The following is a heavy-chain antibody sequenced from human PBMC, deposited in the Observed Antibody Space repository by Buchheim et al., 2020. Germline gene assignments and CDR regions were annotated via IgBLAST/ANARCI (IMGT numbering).Heavy chain of an antibody. D-gene: IGHD3-22*01. J-gene: IGHJ4*02. V-gene: IGHV3-48*01. CDR2: ISSSSSTI. CDR1: GFTFSSYS. CDR3: ARERDSGYYYGLDY. Sequence: EVQLVESGGGLVQPGGSLRLSCAASGFTFSSYSMNWVRQAPGKGLEWVSYISSSSSTIYYADSVKGRFTISRAHAKNSLYLQMNSLRAEDTAVYYCARERDSGYYYGLDYWGQGTL.